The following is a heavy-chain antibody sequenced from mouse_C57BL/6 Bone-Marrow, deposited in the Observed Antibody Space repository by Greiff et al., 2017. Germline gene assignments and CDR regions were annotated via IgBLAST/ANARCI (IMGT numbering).Heavy chain of an antibody. Sequence: EVHLVESGGGLVKPGGSLKLSCAASGFTFSDYGMHWVRQAPEKGLEWVAYISSGSSTIYYADTVKGRFTISRDNAKNTLFLQMTSLRSEDTAMYYCARFNWDYFDYWGQGTTLTVSS. V-gene: IGHV5-17*01. J-gene: IGHJ2*01. CDR2: ISSGSSTI. CDR1: GFTFSDYG. D-gene: IGHD4-1*02. CDR3: ARFNWDYFDY.